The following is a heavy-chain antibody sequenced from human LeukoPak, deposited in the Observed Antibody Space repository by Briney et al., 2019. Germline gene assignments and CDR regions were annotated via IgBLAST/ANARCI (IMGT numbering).Heavy chain of an antibody. Sequence: ASVNVSCKASGYTFTSYGISWVRQAPGQGLEWMGWISAYNGNTNYAQKLQGRVTMTTDTSTSTAYMELRSLRSDDTAVYYCARDLRGYSYGPDAFDIWGQGTMVTVSS. CDR3: ARDLRGYSYGPDAFDI. J-gene: IGHJ3*02. CDR2: ISAYNGNT. D-gene: IGHD5-18*01. CDR1: GYTFTSYG. V-gene: IGHV1-18*01.